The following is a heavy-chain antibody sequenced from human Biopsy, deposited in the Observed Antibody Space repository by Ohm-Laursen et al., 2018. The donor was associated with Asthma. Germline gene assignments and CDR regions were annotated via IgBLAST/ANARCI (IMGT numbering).Heavy chain of an antibody. Sequence: TLSLTCTVSGDSITSGGCCWNWIRQPPGKGLEWIGYIHHSGTSYFNPSLKSRVSFSRDTSKNQFSLRLSSVTAADTAMYYCSRIPRRCGSYFVDYWGQGTLVTVSS. D-gene: IGHD3-22*01. V-gene: IGHV4-31*03. CDR3: SRIPRRCGSYFVDY. CDR1: GDSITSGGCC. CDR2: IHHSGTS. J-gene: IGHJ4*02.